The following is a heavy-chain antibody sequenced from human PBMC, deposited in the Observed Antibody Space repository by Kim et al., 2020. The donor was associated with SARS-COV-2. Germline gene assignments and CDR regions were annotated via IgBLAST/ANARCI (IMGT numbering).Heavy chain of an antibody. CDR3: ARGGGYESKGLGYYYMDV. Sequence: SVKVSCKASGGTFSSYAISWVRQAPGQGLEWMGGIIPIFGTANYAQKFQGRVTITADESTSTAYMELSSLRSEDTAVYYCARGGGYESKGLGYYYMDVWGKGTTVTVSS. CDR2: IIPIFGTA. J-gene: IGHJ6*03. CDR1: GGTFSSYA. V-gene: IGHV1-69*13. D-gene: IGHD5-12*01.